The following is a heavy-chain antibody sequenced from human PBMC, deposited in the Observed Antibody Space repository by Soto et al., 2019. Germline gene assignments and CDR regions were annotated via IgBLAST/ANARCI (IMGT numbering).Heavy chain of an antibody. CDR2: IYYSGST. CDR1: GGSISSGDYY. D-gene: IGHD3-10*01. Sequence: QVQLQESGPGLVKPSQTLSLTCTVSGGSISSGDYYWSWIRQPPGKGLEWIGYIYYSGSTYYNPSIQSRVTISVDTSKNQFSLKLSSVTAADTAVYYCARVGGFGATTIDYWGQGTLVTVSS. J-gene: IGHJ4*02. V-gene: IGHV4-30-4*01. CDR3: ARVGGFGATTIDY.